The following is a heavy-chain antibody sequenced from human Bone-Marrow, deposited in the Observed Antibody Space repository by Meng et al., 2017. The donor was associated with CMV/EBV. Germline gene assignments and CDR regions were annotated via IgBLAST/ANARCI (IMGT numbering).Heavy chain of an antibody. J-gene: IGHJ3*01. CDR1: GDSVSSNTAA. CDR2: TYYRSQWFN. V-gene: IGHV6-1*01. CDR3: SRGEDDSSGSTLLAFDF. Sequence: SQTLSLTRAGSGDSVSSNTAAWNWIRQSPSRGLEWLGRTYYRSQWFNDYAVSVKGRISISSDTSKNQFSLQLNAVTPEDTAVYYCSRGEDDSSGSTLLAFDFWGRGTMVTVSS. D-gene: IGHD3-22*01.